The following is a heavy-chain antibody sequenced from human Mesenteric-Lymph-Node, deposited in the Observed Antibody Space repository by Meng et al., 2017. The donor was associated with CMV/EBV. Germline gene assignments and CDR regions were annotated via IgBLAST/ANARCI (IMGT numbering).Heavy chain of an antibody. CDR1: GFTFSSYS. Sequence: GGSLKISCAASGFTFSSYSMNWVRQAPGKGLEWVSSISSSSSYIYYADSVKGRFTISRDNAKNSLYLQMNSLRAEDTAVYYCARAPYFDGDYFDYWGQGTLVTVSS. V-gene: IGHV3-21*01. D-gene: IGHD3-9*01. J-gene: IGHJ4*02. CDR2: ISSSSSYI. CDR3: ARAPYFDGDYFDY.